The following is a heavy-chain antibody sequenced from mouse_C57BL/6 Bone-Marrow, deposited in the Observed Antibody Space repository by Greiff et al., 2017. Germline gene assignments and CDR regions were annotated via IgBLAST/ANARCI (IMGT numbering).Heavy chain of an antibody. D-gene: IGHD2-4*01. CDR1: GFTFSSYA. CDR2: ISDAGSYT. CDR3: ARDNYDNQEDYYAMDY. Sequence: EVMLVEPGGGLVKPGGSLKLSCAASGFTFSSYAMPWVRQTPEQRLEWVATISDAGSYTYYPDNVKGRFTISRDNAKNNLYLQISHLKSEDTAMYYCARDNYDNQEDYYAMDYWGQGTSVTVSS. V-gene: IGHV5-4*01. J-gene: IGHJ4*01.